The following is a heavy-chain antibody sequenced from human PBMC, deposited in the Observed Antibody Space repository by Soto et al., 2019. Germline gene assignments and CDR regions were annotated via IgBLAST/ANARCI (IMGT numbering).Heavy chain of an antibody. D-gene: IGHD4-17*01. V-gene: IGHV4-59*08. Sequence: SETLSLTCTVSGGSISSYYWSWIRQPPGKGLEWIGYIYYSGSTNYNPSLKSRVTISVDTSKNQFSLKLSSVTAADTAVYYRARGNYGDYINHWFDPWGQGTLVTVSS. CDR3: ARGNYGDYINHWFDP. CDR1: GGSISSYY. CDR2: IYYSGST. J-gene: IGHJ5*02.